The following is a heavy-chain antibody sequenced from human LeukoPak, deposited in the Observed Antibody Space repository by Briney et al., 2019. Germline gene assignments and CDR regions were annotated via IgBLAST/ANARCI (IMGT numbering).Heavy chain of an antibody. J-gene: IGHJ4*02. CDR3: AKAPVTSCRGAYCYPFDS. CDR1: GFTLSTYA. D-gene: IGHD2-21*01. V-gene: IGHV3-23*01. Sequence: GGSLRLSCAASGFTLSTYAMSWVRQTPGKGLERVAATSSSDAGTYHADSVRGRFTISRDNSKNTLYLQMNSLRAEDAAVYFCAKAPVTSCRGAYCYPFDSWGQGTLVTVSS. CDR2: TSSSDAGT.